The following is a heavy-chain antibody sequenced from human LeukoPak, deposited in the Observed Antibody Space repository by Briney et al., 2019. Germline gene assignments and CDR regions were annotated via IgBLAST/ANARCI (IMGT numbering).Heavy chain of an antibody. J-gene: IGHJ5*02. Sequence: GGSLRLSCAASGFTFSDYDMSWIRQAPGKGLEWVSSISSSSSYIHYADSVKGRFTISRDNAKNSVYLQMNSLRAEDTAVYYCARDSRGQQLVPNWFDPWGQGTLVTVSS. D-gene: IGHD6-13*01. CDR2: ISSSSSYI. CDR3: ARDSRGQQLVPNWFDP. V-gene: IGHV3-11*06. CDR1: GFTFSDYD.